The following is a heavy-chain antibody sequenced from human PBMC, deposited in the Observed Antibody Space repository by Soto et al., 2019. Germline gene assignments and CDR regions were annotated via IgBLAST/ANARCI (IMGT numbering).Heavy chain of an antibody. D-gene: IGHD1-1*01. CDR2: ISSDGSNE. V-gene: IGHV3-30*18. CDR1: GFIFSNYG. CDR3: AKDPWNPGYSGMDV. J-gene: IGHJ6*02. Sequence: QVQLVESGGGVVQPGRPLRLSCEASGFIFSNYGMHWVRQAPGKGLEWVAVISSDGSNEYYADSLKGRFTISRDNSRNMLYMQTNRLRVEDTAVFYCAKDPWNPGYSGMDVWGQGTTVYVSS.